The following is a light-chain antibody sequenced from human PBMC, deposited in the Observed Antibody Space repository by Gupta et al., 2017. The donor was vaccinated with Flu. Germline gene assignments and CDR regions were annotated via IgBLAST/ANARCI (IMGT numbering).Light chain of an antibody. V-gene: IGLV7-43*01. CDR1: TGAVTSGHY. Sequence: QTVVTQEPSLTVSPGWTVTLTCASSTGAVTSGHYPNWFQQKPGQPPRAWIYSTSNKPSWTPARFSGSLLGGKAALTLSGVQPEDEADYYCLLYYDNAQRVFGSGTKVTVL. CDR2: STS. J-gene: IGLJ1*01. CDR3: LLYYDNAQRV.